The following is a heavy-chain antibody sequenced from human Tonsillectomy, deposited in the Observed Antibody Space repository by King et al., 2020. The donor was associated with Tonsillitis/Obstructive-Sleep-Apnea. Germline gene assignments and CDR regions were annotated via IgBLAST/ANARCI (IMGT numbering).Heavy chain of an antibody. D-gene: IGHD6-6*01. CDR3: AKDRSSSSSLDS. J-gene: IGHJ4*02. V-gene: IGHV3-30*18. CDR2: ISYDGSYK. CDR1: GFTFNRNG. Sequence: VQLVESGGGVVQPGRSLRLSCAASGFTFNRNGMHWVRQAPGKGLEWVAIISYDGSYKYYVDSVKGRFTISRDNSKNTLYLQMNSLRAEDTAVYYCAKDRSSSSSLDSWGQGTLVTVSS.